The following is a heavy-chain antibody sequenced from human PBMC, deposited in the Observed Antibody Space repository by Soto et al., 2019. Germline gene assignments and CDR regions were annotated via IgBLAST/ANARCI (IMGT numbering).Heavy chain of an antibody. V-gene: IGHV3-21*01. Sequence: GSLRLSCAASGFTFSSYSMNWVRQAPGKGLEWVSSISSSSSYIYYADSVKGRFTISRDNAKNSLYLQMNSLRAEDTAVYYCARAYIVVVPAATNYYYYGMDVWGQGTTVTVSS. CDR1: GFTFSSYS. CDR2: ISSSSSYI. CDR3: ARAYIVVVPAATNYYYYGMDV. D-gene: IGHD2-2*01. J-gene: IGHJ6*02.